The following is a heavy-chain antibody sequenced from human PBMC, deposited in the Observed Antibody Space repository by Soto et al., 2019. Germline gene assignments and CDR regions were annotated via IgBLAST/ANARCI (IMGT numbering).Heavy chain of an antibody. D-gene: IGHD4-17*01. V-gene: IGHV2-5*02. J-gene: IGHJ4*02. CDR1: GFSLSTSGVG. CDR2: IYWDDDK. CDR3: ALRLSATYYGDHERINRFDY. Sequence: QITLKESGPTLVKPTQTLTLTCTFSGFSLSTSGVGVGWIRQPPGKALEWLALIYWDDDKRYSPSLKSRLTITKDTSKHPMLRAMSNMDPVDTATYYCALRLSATYYGDHERINRFDYWGQGTLVTVSS.